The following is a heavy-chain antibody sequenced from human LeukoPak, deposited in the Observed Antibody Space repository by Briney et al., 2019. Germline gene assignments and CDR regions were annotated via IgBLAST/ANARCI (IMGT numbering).Heavy chain of an antibody. J-gene: IGHJ4*02. CDR2: INPNSGGT. CDR3: AARSSSWYPDVDY. D-gene: IGHD6-13*01. CDR1: GYTFTGYY. Sequence: GASVKVSCKASGYTFTGYYMHWVRQAPGQGLEWMGWINPNSGGTNYARKFQGRVTMTRDTSISTAYMELSRLRSDDTAVYYCAARSSSWYPDVDYWGQGTLVTVSS. V-gene: IGHV1-2*02.